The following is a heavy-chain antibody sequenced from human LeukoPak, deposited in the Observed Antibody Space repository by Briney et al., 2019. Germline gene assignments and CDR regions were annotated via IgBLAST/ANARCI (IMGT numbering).Heavy chain of an antibody. CDR3: ARDHYYDSSGYLPGYYYGMDV. CDR1: GYTFTSYY. CDR2: INPSGGST. J-gene: IGHJ6*02. D-gene: IGHD3-22*01. V-gene: IGHV1-46*01. Sequence: ASVNASCKASGYTFTSYYMHWVRQAPGQGLEWVGLINPSGGSTSYAQKFQGRVTMTRDTSTSTVYMELSSLRSEDTAVYYCARDHYYDSSGYLPGYYYGMDVWGQGTTVTVSS.